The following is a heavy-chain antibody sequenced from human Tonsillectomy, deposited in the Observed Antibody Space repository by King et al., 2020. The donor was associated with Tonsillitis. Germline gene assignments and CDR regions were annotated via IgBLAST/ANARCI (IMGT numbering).Heavy chain of an antibody. Sequence: TLKESGPTLVKPTQTLTLTCTFSGFSLSTSGVGVGWIRQPPGKALEWLALIYWNDDKRYSPSLKSRLTITKDTSKNQVVLTMTNMDPVETATYYSAHFYYYHGRGYYGETSWYCGLRGRGTLVTVSS. D-gene: IGHD3-22*01. V-gene: IGHV2-5*01. J-gene: IGHJ2*01. CDR3: AHFYYYHGRGYYGETSWYCGL. CDR2: IYWNDDK. CDR1: GFSLSTSGVG.